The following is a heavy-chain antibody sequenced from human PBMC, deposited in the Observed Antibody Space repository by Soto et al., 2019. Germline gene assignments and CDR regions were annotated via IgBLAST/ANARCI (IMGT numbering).Heavy chain of an antibody. CDR2: IIPLFGTA. Sequence: QVQLVQSGAEVKKPGSSVKVSCKASGGTFSSSAISWVRQAPGQGLEWMGGIIPLFGTANYAQKFQGRVMITADESTRTASMERSRLRSEDTAVYYCARGGDGYNYDYWGQGTLVTVSS. D-gene: IGHD5-12*01. J-gene: IGHJ4*02. V-gene: IGHV1-69*01. CDR3: ARGGDGYNYDY. CDR1: GGTFSSSA.